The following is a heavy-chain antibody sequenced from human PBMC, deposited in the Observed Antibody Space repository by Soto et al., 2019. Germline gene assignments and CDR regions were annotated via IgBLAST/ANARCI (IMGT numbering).Heavy chain of an antibody. J-gene: IGHJ5*02. CDR1: GYTFLTYD. CDR2: ISTYSGDT. D-gene: IGHD5-12*01. Sequence: QVHLVQSGVEVKTPGASVKVSCQASGYTFLTYDISWVRQAPGQGLEWMGWISTYSGDTKYAQKFQGRVTMTTDTSTTTAYLELRSLRSDDTAVYYCARHRGPTTSENWFDPWGQGTLVTVSS. CDR3: ARHRGPTTSENWFDP. V-gene: IGHV1-18*01.